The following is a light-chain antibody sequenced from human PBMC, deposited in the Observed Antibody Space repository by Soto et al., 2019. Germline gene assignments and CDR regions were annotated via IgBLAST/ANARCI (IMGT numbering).Light chain of an antibody. CDR1: SGHSSYI. Sequence: QSVLTQSSSASASLGSSVKLTCTLSSGHSSYIIAWHQQQPGKAPRYLMNLEGSGSYNKGSGVPDRFSGSTSGADRYLTISNLQFEDEADYYCETWDTNFWVFGGGTKVTVL. V-gene: IGLV4-60*02. CDR3: ETWDTNFWV. CDR2: LEGSGSY. J-gene: IGLJ3*02.